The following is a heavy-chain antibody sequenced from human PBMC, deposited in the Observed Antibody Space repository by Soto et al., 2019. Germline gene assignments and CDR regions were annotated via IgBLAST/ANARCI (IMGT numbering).Heavy chain of an antibody. CDR3: ARDGDCSGGSCYSNWFDP. CDR2: IIPIFGTA. D-gene: IGHD2-15*01. J-gene: IGHJ5*02. CDR1: GGTFSSYA. V-gene: IGHV1-69*13. Sequence: SVKVSCKASGGTFSSYAISWVRQAPGQGLEWMGGIIPIFGTANYAQKFQGRVTITADESTSTAYMELSSLRSEDTAVYYCARDGDCSGGSCYSNWFDPWGQGTLVTVSS.